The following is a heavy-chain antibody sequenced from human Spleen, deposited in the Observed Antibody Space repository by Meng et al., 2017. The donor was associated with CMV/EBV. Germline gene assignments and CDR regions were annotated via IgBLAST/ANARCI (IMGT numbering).Heavy chain of an antibody. D-gene: IGHD3-10*01. CDR2: IDYSGKT. CDR3: ARDRGVYGMDV. Sequence: GSLRLSCSVSGASMTSYYWNWIRQPPGKGLEWIGYIDYSGKTNYSPSLKSRVTISVDTSKNQFSLKLSSVTAADTAVYYCARDRGVYGMDVWGQGTTVTVSS. J-gene: IGHJ6*02. V-gene: IGHV4-59*01. CDR1: GASMTSYY.